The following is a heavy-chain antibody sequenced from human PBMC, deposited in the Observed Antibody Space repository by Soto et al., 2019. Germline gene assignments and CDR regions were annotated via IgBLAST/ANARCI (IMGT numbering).Heavy chain of an antibody. J-gene: IGHJ6*02. D-gene: IGHD6-19*01. Sequence: EVQLVDSGGDLIQPGGSLRLSCGASGFTVSGNSLSWVRQAPGKGLEWVSYIYIDGSTYYADSVRGRFTLTRDNSKNTLYLQMNNLRGEDTAVYYCERDGGSGTAVAGIQYSGMDVWGQGTTVTVSS. CDR1: GFTVSGNS. CDR2: IYIDGST. V-gene: IGHV3-53*01. CDR3: ERDGGSGTAVAGIQYSGMDV.